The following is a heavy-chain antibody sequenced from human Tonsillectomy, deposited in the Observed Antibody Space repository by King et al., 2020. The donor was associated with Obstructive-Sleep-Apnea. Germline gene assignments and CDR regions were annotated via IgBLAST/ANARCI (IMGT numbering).Heavy chain of an antibody. CDR3: ATLSNSEYLHH. CDR2: IDPDDSDT. CDR1: GYDFTTYW. D-gene: IGHD2/OR15-2a*01. Sequence: QLVQSGAEVKKPGESLKISCKGSGYDFTTYWIGWVRQMPGKGLEWMGIIDPDDSDTRYSPSFEGHVTISADQSVRTAYLQWVRLKTSDTAIYYCATLSNSEYLHHWGQGTLVSVSS. V-gene: IGHV5-51*01. J-gene: IGHJ1*01.